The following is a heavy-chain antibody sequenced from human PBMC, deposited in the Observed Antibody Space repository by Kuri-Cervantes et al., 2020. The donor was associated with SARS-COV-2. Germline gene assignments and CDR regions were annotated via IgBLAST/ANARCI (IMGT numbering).Heavy chain of an antibody. Sequence: SETLSLTCAVYGGSFSGYYRSWIRQPPGKGLEWIGEVNHRGSTNYNPSLKSRVTISVDTSSKQFSLNLSSVPTADTAVYYCARAYGFLRYIYYMDVWGRGTTVTVSS. D-gene: IGHD4-17*01. CDR1: GGSFSGYY. CDR2: VNHRGST. J-gene: IGHJ6*03. CDR3: ARAYGFLRYIYYMDV. V-gene: IGHV4-34*01.